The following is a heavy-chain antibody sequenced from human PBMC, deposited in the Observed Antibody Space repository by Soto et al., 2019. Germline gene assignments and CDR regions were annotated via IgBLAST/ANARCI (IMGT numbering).Heavy chain of an antibody. Sequence: QVQLVQSGAEVKKPGASVKVSCKASGYTFTSYDINWVRQATGQGLEWMGWMNPNSGNTGYAQKFQGRVTMTRNTSISTAYMELSSLRSEDTAVYYCARWPIITIFGVVITGNYYGMDVWGQGTTVTVSS. J-gene: IGHJ6*02. CDR3: ARWPIITIFGVVITGNYYGMDV. V-gene: IGHV1-8*01. D-gene: IGHD3-3*01. CDR1: GYTFTSYD. CDR2: MNPNSGNT.